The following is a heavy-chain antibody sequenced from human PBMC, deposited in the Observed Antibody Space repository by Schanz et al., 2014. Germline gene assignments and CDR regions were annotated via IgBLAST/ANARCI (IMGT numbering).Heavy chain of an antibody. CDR1: GGTFSTYT. CDR2: ISPILGIA. J-gene: IGHJ6*03. V-gene: IGHV1-69*02. Sequence: QVQLVQSGAEVKKPGSSVKVSCKASGGTFSTYTISWVRQAPGQGLEWMGRISPILGIANYAQKFQGRVTITADKSTSTAYMELTSLRSEDTAVYYCAGTYCSSTSCYTGYYYMDVWGKGTTVTVSS. CDR3: AGTYCSSTSCYTGYYYMDV. D-gene: IGHD2-2*02.